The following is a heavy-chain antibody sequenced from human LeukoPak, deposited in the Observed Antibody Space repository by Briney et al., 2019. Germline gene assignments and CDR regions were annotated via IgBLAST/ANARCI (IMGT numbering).Heavy chain of an antibody. CDR3: ASVFHYYYMDV. CDR1: VYTFTIYY. V-gene: IGHV1-46*01. Sequence: GASVKVSCKATVYTFTIYYMHWVRQAPGQGLEWMGIINPSGGSTSYAQKFQGRVTMTRDTSISTAYMELSRLRSDDTAVYYCASVFHYYYMDVWGKGTTVTVSS. CDR2: INPSGGST. J-gene: IGHJ6*03.